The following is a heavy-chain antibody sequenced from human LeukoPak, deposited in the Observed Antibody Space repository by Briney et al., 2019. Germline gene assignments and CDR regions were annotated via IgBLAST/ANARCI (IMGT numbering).Heavy chain of an antibody. CDR3: ARGDSSGLGY. V-gene: IGHV4-34*01. CDR1: GGSFSGYY. CDR2: INHSGST. Sequence: PSETLSLTCAVYGGSFSGYYWSWIRQPPGKGLEWIGEINHSGSTNYNPSLKSRVTISVDTSKNQFSLKLSSVTAADTAVYYCARGDSSGLGYWGEGTLVTVSS. D-gene: IGHD6-19*01. J-gene: IGHJ4*02.